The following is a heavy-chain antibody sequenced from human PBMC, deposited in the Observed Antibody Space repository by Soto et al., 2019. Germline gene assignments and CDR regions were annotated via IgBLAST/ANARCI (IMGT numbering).Heavy chain of an antibody. CDR2: MNPNSGNT. CDR1: GYTFTSYD. V-gene: IGHV1-8*01. D-gene: IGHD2-15*01. J-gene: IGHJ6*03. CDR3: ARGPSMVVAATSYYYYYYMDV. Sequence: ASVKVSCKASGYTFTSYDINWVRQATGQGLEWMGWMNPNSGNTGYAQKFQGRVTMTRNTSISTAYMELSSLRSEDTAVYYCARGPSMVVAATSYYYYYYMDVWGKGTTVTVSS.